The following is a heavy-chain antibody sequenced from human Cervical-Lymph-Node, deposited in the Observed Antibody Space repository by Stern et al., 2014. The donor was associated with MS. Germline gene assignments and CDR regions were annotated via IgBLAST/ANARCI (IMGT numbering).Heavy chain of an antibody. CDR3: ASAYSSSHYYFDY. J-gene: IGHJ4*02. V-gene: IGHV3-33*01. D-gene: IGHD6-13*01. Sequence: VQLLESGGGVVQPGRSLRLSCAASGFSFSRYAMPWVRQAPGKGLEWVALIWYDGSNPYYADSVTGRFTISRDNFKNPLYLQMNSLRAEDTAVYYCASAYSSSHYYFDYWGQGTLVTVSS. CDR1: GFSFSRYA. CDR2: IWYDGSNP.